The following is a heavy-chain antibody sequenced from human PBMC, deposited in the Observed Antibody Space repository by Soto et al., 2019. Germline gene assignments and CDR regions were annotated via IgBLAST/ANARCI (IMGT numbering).Heavy chain of an antibody. CDR1: GFTFSSYA. D-gene: IGHD6-6*01. V-gene: IGHV3-23*01. Sequence: EVQLLESGGGLVQPGGSLRLSCAASGFTFSSYAMSWVRQAPGKGLEWVSAISGSGGSTYYADSVKGRFTISRENSNNPLYLQMNSLRAEDTAVYYCAKGRGRSSIGGLDYWGQGTLVTVSS. CDR2: ISGSGGST. CDR3: AKGRGRSSIGGLDY. J-gene: IGHJ4*02.